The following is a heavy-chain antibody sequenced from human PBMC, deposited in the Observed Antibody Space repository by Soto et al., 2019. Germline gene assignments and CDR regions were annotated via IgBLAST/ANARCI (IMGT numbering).Heavy chain of an antibody. CDR3: ARVNYGDYYYGMDV. D-gene: IGHD4-17*01. Sequence: SETLSLTCTVSGGSINYSYWTWIRQPPGKGLEWIGYISYTGSANYNASLKSRLTISVDTSKNQFSLKLSSVTTADTALYYCARVNYGDYYYGMDVWGQGTTVTVSS. CDR1: GGSINYSY. CDR2: ISYTGSA. V-gene: IGHV4-59*01. J-gene: IGHJ6*02.